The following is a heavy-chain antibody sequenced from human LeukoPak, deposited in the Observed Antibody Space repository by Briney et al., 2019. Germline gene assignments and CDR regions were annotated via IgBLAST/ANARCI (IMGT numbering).Heavy chain of an antibody. CDR2: ISTYNGNT. CDR3: ARRGYSYGTGNYNWFDP. J-gene: IGHJ5*02. Sequence: ASVKVSCKASGYTFSSYDIIWVRQAPGQGLEWMGWISTYNGNTNYAQKLQGRVTMTTDTSTSTAYMELRSLRSDDTAVYYCARRGYSYGTGNYNWFDPWGQGTLVTVSS. D-gene: IGHD5-18*01. CDR1: GYTFSSYD. V-gene: IGHV1-18*01.